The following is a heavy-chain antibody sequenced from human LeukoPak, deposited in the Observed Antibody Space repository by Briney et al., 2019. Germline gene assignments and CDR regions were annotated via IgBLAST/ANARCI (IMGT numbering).Heavy chain of an antibody. Sequence: ASVKVSCKASGYTFTGYYMHWVRQAPGQGLEWMGIINPSGGSTSYAQKFQGRVTMTRDTSTSTVYMELSSLRSEDTAVYYCARATSSVVPAVPDGILGYWGQGTLVAVSS. CDR3: ARATSSVVPAVPDGILGY. D-gene: IGHD2-2*01. V-gene: IGHV1-46*03. CDR1: GYTFTGYY. J-gene: IGHJ4*02. CDR2: INPSGGST.